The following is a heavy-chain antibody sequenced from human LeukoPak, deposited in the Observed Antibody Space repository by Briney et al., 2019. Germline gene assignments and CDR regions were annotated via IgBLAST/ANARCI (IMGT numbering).Heavy chain of an antibody. D-gene: IGHD6-13*01. J-gene: IGHJ4*02. CDR2: ISYDGSNK. CDR3: ARSPYSSSWFFDY. V-gene: IGHV3-30-3*01. Sequence: GGSLRLSCAASGFTFSSYAMHWVRQAPGKGLEWVAVISYDGSNKYYADSVKGRLTISRDNSKNTLYLQMNSLRAEDTAVYYCARSPYSSSWFFDYWGQGTLVTVSS. CDR1: GFTFSSYA.